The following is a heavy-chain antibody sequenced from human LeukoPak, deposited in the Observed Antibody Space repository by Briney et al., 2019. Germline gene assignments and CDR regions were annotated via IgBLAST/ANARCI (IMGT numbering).Heavy chain of an antibody. Sequence: PSETLSLTCAVYGGSFSGYYWSWIRQPPGKGLEWIGEINHSGSTYYNPSLKSRVTISVDTSKNQFSLKLSSVTAADTAVYYCARGRGYCSGGSCYPYDYWGQGTLVTVSS. J-gene: IGHJ4*02. CDR1: GGSFSGYY. V-gene: IGHV4-34*09. D-gene: IGHD2-15*01. CDR2: INHSGST. CDR3: ARGRGYCSGGSCYPYDY.